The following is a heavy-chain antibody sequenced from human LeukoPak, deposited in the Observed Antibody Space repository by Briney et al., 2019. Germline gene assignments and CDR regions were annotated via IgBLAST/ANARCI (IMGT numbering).Heavy chain of an antibody. Sequence: QPGGSLSLSCAASGFTVSSNYMSWVRPAPGKGLEWVSVIYSGGSTYYADSVKGRFTISRDNSKNTLYLQMNSLRAEDTAVYYCARRRNSSSWSSFDYWGQGTLVTVSS. CDR1: GFTVSSNY. J-gene: IGHJ4*02. V-gene: IGHV3-53*01. D-gene: IGHD6-13*01. CDR3: ARRRNSSSWSSFDY. CDR2: IYSGGST.